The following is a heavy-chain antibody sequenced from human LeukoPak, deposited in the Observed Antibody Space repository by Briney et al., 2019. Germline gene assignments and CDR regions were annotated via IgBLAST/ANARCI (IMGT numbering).Heavy chain of an antibody. J-gene: IGHJ5*02. V-gene: IGHV3-48*01. D-gene: IGHD1-26*01. CDR3: ARDIGENWFDP. Sequence: PGGSLRLSCAASGFTFSSYSMNWVRQAPGKGLEWVSYISSSSSTIYYADSVKGRFTISRDNSKNTLYLQINSLRAEDTAVYYCARDIGENWFDPWGQGTLVTVSS. CDR1: GFTFSSYS. CDR2: ISSSSSTI.